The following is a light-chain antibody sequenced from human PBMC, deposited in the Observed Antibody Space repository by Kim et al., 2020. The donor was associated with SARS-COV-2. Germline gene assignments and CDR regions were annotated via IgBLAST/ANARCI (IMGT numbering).Light chain of an antibody. J-gene: IGKJ4*01. CDR3: QQYGSSPPGLT. V-gene: IGKV3-20*01. Sequence: EIVLTQSPGTLSLSPGERATLSCRASQSVSSSYLAWYQQKPGQAPRLLIYGASSRATGIPDRFSGSGSGTDFTLTISRLEPEDFAVYYCQQYGSSPPGLTFGGGTKLEI. CDR1: QSVSSSY. CDR2: GAS.